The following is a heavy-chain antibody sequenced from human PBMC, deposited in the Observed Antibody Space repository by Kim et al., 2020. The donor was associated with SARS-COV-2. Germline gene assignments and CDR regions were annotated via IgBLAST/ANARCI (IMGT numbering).Heavy chain of an antibody. CDR1: GFTFRNYD. Sequence: GGSLRLSCAASGFTFRNYDMHWVRQAPGKGLEWVAVIWYDGGDKYYADSVKGRFTISRDNSKNTLYLQMNSLRAEDTAVYYCARGVVIVATGLGMDVWGQGTTVTVSS. J-gene: IGHJ6*02. D-gene: IGHD5-12*01. CDR2: IWYDGGDK. V-gene: IGHV3-33*01. CDR3: ARGVVIVATGLGMDV.